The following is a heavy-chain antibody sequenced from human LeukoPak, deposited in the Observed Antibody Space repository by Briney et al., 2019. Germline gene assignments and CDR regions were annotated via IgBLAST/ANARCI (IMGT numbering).Heavy chain of an antibody. CDR2: ISAYNGDT. D-gene: IGHD2-2*01. Sequence: ASVKVSCKASGYTFTSYGISWVRQAPGQGLEWMGWISAYNGDTNYAQKLQGRVTMTTDTSTSTAYMELRSLRSDDTAVYYCASTTVVVPAAMEYYYYGMDVWGQGTTVTVSS. CDR3: ASTTVVVPAAMEYYYYGMDV. CDR1: GYTFTSYG. J-gene: IGHJ6*02. V-gene: IGHV1-18*01.